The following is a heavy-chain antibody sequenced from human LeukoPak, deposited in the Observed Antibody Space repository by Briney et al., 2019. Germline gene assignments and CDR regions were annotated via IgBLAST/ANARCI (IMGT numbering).Heavy chain of an antibody. D-gene: IGHD2-8*01. CDR1: GFTFSSAP. Sequence: GGSLRLSCAASGFTFSSAPMSWVHQAPGKGLEWVSVIGGSGGNTNYADSVRGRFTISRDNSKNTLYLQMNSLRAEDTAVYYCAQWHTVDYWGQGTLVTVSS. CDR3: AQWHTVDY. CDR2: IGGSGGNT. J-gene: IGHJ4*02. V-gene: IGHV3-23*01.